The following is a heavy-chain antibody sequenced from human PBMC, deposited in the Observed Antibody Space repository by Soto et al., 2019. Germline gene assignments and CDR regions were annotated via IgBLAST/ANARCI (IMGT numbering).Heavy chain of an antibody. Sequence: QITLKESGPPLVRPAQTLTLTCAFSAFSLTTTHMGVAWIRQPPGKALEWLALIHWDDDKRYSPSLKNRLAISKDTSRNRVVLTITNMNPEDTGTYFCAHAGDYDLLSFDHWGPGTLVTVSS. D-gene: IGHD4-17*01. V-gene: IGHV2-5*02. CDR1: AFSLTTTHMG. CDR3: AHAGDYDLLSFDH. J-gene: IGHJ4*02. CDR2: IHWDDDK.